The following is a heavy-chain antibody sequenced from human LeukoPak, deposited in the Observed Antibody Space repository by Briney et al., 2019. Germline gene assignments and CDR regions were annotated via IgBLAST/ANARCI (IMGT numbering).Heavy chain of an antibody. J-gene: IGHJ5*02. CDR2: ISSSSSYI. D-gene: IGHD1-1*01. Sequence: GGSLRLSCAASGFTFSSYAMSWVRQAPGKGLEWVSSISSSSSYIYYADSVKGRFTISRDNAKNSLYLQMNSLRAEDTAVYYCARDSSENNWNDGWFDPWGQGTLVTVSS. CDR1: GFTFSSYA. V-gene: IGHV3-21*01. CDR3: ARDSSENNWNDGWFDP.